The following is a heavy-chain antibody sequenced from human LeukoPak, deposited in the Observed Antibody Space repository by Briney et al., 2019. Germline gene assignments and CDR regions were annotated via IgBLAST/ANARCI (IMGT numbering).Heavy chain of an antibody. CDR2: ISYDGSNK. CDR1: GFTFSSYG. D-gene: IGHD4-17*01. Sequence: GGSLRLSCAASGFTFSSYGMHWVRQAPGKGLEWVAVISYDGSNKYYADSVKGRFTISRDNSKNTLYLQMNSLRAEDTAVYYCAKDSEDYGDYHTLDYWGQGTLVTVSS. CDR3: AKDSEDYGDYHTLDY. V-gene: IGHV3-30*18. J-gene: IGHJ4*02.